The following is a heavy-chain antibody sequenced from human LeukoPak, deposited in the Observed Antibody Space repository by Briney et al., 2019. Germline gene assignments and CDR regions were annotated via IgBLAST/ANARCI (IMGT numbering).Heavy chain of an antibody. CDR2: IYYSGST. CDR3: AREIGYCSGGSCDQYNWFDP. D-gene: IGHD2-15*01. CDR1: GGSISSSSYY. V-gene: IGHV4-39*07. Sequence: SETLSLTCTVSGGSISSSSYYWGWIRQPPGKGLEWIGSIYYSGSTYYNPSLKSRVTISADTSKNQFSLKLSSVTAADTAVYYCAREIGYCSGGSCDQYNWFDPWGQGTLVTVSS. J-gene: IGHJ5*02.